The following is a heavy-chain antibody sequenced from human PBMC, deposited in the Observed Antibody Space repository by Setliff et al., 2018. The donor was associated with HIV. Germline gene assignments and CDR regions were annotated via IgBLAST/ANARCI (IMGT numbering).Heavy chain of an antibody. J-gene: IGHJ6*03. CDR2: LHLSGKS. CDR3: ARERRWLEDHYYYMDV. Sequence: TLSLTCTVSGGSMSSGSYFWSWIRQPAGKGLEWIGRLHLSGKSNYNPSLKSRITLSVDKSKNQFSLQLKSMTVADTAKYFCARERRWLEDHYYYMDVWGNGTTVTVSS. D-gene: IGHD5-18*01. CDR1: GGSMSSGSYF. V-gene: IGHV4-61*02.